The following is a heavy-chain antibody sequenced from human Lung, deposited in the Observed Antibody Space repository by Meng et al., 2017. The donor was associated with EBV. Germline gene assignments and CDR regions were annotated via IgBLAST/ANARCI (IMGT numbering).Heavy chain of an antibody. CDR1: GFRLRSYT. D-gene: IGHD2-15*01. CDR2: ISGNSNYI. Sequence: VQLVGSGGGLVKPGGALRLSCAASGFRLRSYTMNWVRQAPGKGLEWVSSISGNSNYIHYADSLKGRFTISRGNAKNSLYLQMNGLRADDTAVYYCAREEDLPYFDAWGQGTLVTVSS. V-gene: IGHV3-21*01. J-gene: IGHJ4*02. CDR3: AREEDLPYFDA.